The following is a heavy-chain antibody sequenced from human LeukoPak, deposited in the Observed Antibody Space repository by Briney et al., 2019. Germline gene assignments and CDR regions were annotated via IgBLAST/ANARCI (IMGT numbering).Heavy chain of an antibody. J-gene: IGHJ5*02. V-gene: IGHV3-11*04. CDR3: AREQYQLLFNWFDP. CDR2: ISSSGSTI. D-gene: IGHD2-2*01. Sequence: GGSLRLSCAASGFTFSDYYMSWIRQAPGKGLEWVSYISSSGSTIYYADSVKGRFTISRDNAKNSLYLQMNSLRAEDTAVYYCAREQYQLLFNWFDPWGQGTLVTVSS. CDR1: GFTFSDYY.